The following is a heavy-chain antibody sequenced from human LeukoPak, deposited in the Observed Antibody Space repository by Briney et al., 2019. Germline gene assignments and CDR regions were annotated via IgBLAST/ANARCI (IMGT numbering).Heavy chain of an antibody. D-gene: IGHD6-6*01. CDR1: GGSISSGGYY. V-gene: IGHV4-31*03. CDR2: IYYSGST. J-gene: IGHJ4*02. Sequence: SETPSPTCTVSGGSISSGGYYWSWIRQHPGKGLEWIGYIYYSGSTYYNPSLKSRVTISVDTSKNQFSLKLSSVTAADTAVYYCAREDGQLAAYDYWGQGTLVTVSS. CDR3: AREDGQLAAYDY.